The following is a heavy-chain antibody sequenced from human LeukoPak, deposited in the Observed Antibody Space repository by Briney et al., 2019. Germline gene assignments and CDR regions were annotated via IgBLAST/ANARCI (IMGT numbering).Heavy chain of an antibody. J-gene: IGHJ4*02. CDR3: ARVPLYCGGDCPPDY. D-gene: IGHD2-21*02. CDR1: GYRFSDYY. V-gene: IGHV1-69*13. CDR2: IIPIFGTA. Sequence: SVKVSFKASGYRFSDYYLHWVRQAPGQGLEWMGGIIPIFGTANYAQKFQGRVTITADESTSTAYMELSSLRSEDTAVYYCARVPLYCGGDCPPDYWGQGTLVTVSS.